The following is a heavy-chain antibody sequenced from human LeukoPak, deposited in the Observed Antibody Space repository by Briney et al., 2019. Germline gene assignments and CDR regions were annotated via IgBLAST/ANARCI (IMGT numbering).Heavy chain of an antibody. CDR1: GYIFTGYY. D-gene: IGHD2-15*01. CDR2: INPNSGGT. J-gene: IGHJ5*02. V-gene: IGHV1-2*02. Sequence: ASVKVSCKASGYIFTGYYMHWVRQAPGQGLEWMGWINPNSGGTNYAQKFQGRVTMTRDTSISTAYMELSRLRSDDTAVYYCARGRSIVVVVAAKNWFDPWGQGTLVTVSS. CDR3: ARGRSIVVVVAAKNWFDP.